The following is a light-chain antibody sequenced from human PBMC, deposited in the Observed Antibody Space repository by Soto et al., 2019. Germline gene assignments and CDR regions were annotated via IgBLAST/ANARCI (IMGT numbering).Light chain of an antibody. CDR3: QQYNNWWT. V-gene: IGKV3-15*01. CDR1: QSVSSS. J-gene: IGKJ1*01. Sequence: EVVMTQSPATLSMSPGERVTLSCRASQSVSSSLAWYQQKPGQAPRLLIYGASSRATGMPDRFSGSGSETEFTLTISSLQAEGFAIYYCQQYNNWWTFGQGTKVEIK. CDR2: GAS.